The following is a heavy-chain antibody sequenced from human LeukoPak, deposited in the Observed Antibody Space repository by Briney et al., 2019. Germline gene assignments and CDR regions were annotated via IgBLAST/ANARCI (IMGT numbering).Heavy chain of an antibody. J-gene: IGHJ4*02. V-gene: IGHV4-59*01. CDR1: GVSISSYY. CDR2: IYHSGST. CDR3: ARGSYGDAY. Sequence: SETLSLTCTVSGVSISSYYWSWIRQPPGEGLQWIGCIYHSGSTNYNPSLKSRVTISVDTSRNQFSLNLTSMTAADTAVYYCARGSYGDAYWGQGTLVTVSS. D-gene: IGHD4-17*01.